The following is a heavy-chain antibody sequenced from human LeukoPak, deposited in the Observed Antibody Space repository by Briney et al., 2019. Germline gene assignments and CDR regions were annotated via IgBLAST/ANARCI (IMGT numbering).Heavy chain of an antibody. CDR1: GFTFSTFSNYG. Sequence: GGSLRLSCAASGFTFSTFSNYGMSWVRQAPGKGLEWVSVIYSGGSTYYADSVKGRFTISRDNSKNTLYLQMNSLRAEDTAVYYCARESPGGDYSFDYWGQGTLVTVSS. V-gene: IGHV3-53*01. CDR3: ARESPGGDYSFDY. CDR2: IYSGGST. D-gene: IGHD4-17*01. J-gene: IGHJ4*02.